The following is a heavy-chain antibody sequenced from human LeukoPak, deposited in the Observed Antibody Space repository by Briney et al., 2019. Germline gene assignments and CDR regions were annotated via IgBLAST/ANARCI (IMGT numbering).Heavy chain of an antibody. D-gene: IGHD3-22*01. V-gene: IGHV4-4*07. Sequence: SETLSLTCTVSGGSISSYYWSWIRQPAGKGLEWLGRIYTSGSTNYNPSLKTRVTMSVDTSKNQFSLKLSSVTAADTAVYYCVAYYYDSSGYSDYWGQGTLVTVSS. CDR2: IYTSGST. J-gene: IGHJ4*02. CDR1: GGSISSYY. CDR3: VAYYYDSSGYSDY.